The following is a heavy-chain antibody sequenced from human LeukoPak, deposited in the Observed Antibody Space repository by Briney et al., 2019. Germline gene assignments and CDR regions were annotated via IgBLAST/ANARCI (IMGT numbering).Heavy chain of an antibody. Sequence: SETLSLTCTVSGGSISSGSYYWSWIRQPAGKRLEWIGRIYTSGSTNYNPSLKSRVTISVDTSKNQFSLKLSSVTAADTAVYYCARVNSPESGVDWFDPWGQGTLVTVSS. D-gene: IGHD2-8*01. CDR1: GGSISSGSYY. CDR2: IYTSGST. CDR3: ARVNSPESGVDWFDP. V-gene: IGHV4-61*02. J-gene: IGHJ5*02.